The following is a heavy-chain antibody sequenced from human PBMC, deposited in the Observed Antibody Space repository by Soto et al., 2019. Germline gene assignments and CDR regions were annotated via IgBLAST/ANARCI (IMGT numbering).Heavy chain of an antibody. CDR2: IFHGGHT. Sequence: SETLSLTCGVYGGSFSGYYWSWIRQPPGKGLEWIGTIFHGGHTNYSPSLKSRVTISVDTSKNQFSLELSSVTAADTAVYYCASSHYQSNTFYFYFDYWSQGTLVTVSS. V-gene: IGHV4-34*12. CDR1: GGSFSGYY. J-gene: IGHJ4*02. CDR3: ASSHYQSNTFYFYFDY. D-gene: IGHD3-22*01.